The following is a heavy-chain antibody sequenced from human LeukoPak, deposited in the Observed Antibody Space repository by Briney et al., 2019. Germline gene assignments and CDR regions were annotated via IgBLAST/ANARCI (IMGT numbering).Heavy chain of an antibody. CDR1: GYTFTSYG. Sequence: VASVKVSCKASGYTFTSYGISWVRQAPGQGLEWMGWISAYNGNTNYAQKLQGRVTMTTDTSTSTAYMELRSLRSDDTAVYYCARGGDYDFWSGYYPPYYYYGMDVWGQGTTVTVSS. CDR3: ARGGDYDFWSGYYPPYYYYGMDV. D-gene: IGHD3-3*01. V-gene: IGHV1-18*01. J-gene: IGHJ6*02. CDR2: ISAYNGNT.